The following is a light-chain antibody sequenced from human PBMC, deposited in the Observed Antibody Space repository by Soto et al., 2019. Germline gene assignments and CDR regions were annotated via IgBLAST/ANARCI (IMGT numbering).Light chain of an antibody. V-gene: IGKV3-15*01. CDR1: QSVSRN. CDR2: GAS. J-gene: IGKJ4*01. Sequence: ELVMTQSPATLSVSPGERATLSCRASQSVSRNLAWYQQKPGQAPRLLIYGASTRATGIPARFSGSGSGTEFTLTISSLQSEDFAVYYCQQFNNWPRVTFGGGTKVEIK. CDR3: QQFNNWPRVT.